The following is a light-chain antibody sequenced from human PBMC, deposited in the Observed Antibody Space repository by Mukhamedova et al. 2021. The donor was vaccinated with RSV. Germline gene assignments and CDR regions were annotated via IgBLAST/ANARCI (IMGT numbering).Light chain of an antibody. V-gene: IGLV2-18*02. CDR3: SSYTSSSTWV. J-gene: IGLJ2*01. Sequence: GSYNRVSWYQQPPGTAPKLMIYEVSNRPSGVPDRFSGSKSGNTASLTISGLQAEDEADYYCSSYTSSSTWVFGRGTKLTVL. CDR2: EVS. CDR1: GSYNR.